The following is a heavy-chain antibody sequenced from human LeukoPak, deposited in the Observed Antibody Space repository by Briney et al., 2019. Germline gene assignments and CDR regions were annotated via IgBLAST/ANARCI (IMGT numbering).Heavy chain of an antibody. Sequence: PSQTLSLTCTVSDASISSIGYHWSWVRQLPGKGLDWIGYIDYIGTAYYNPSLRSRVTILVDTSKNQFSLKLSSVTAADTAVYYCARVGYYDILTGYSYFDYWGQGTLVTVSS. CDR3: ARVGYYDILTGYSYFDY. V-gene: IGHV4-31*03. J-gene: IGHJ4*02. CDR1: DASISSIGYH. CDR2: IDYIGTA. D-gene: IGHD3-9*01.